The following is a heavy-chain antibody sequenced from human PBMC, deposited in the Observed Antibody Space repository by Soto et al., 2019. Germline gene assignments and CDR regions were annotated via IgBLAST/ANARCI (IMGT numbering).Heavy chain of an antibody. CDR1: GFTFSSYG. J-gene: IGHJ4*02. Sequence: PGGSLRLSCAASGFTFSSYGMYWVRQAPGKGLEWVAVIWYDGSNKYYEDSVKGRFTISRDNSKNTLYLQMNSLRAEDTAVYYCARRRSSWYFDYWGQGTLVTVSS. CDR3: ARRRSSWYFDY. CDR2: IWYDGSNK. V-gene: IGHV3-33*01. D-gene: IGHD6-13*01.